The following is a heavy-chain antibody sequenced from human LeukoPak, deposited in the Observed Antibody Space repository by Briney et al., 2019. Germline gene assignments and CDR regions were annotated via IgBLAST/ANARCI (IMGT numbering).Heavy chain of an antibody. CDR1: GGSISSYY. CDR2: IYYSGST. V-gene: IGHV4-59*01. J-gene: IGHJ3*02. CDR3: ARDNDAFDI. Sequence: SETLSLTCTVSGGSISSYYWSWIRQPPGKGLEWIGYIYYSGSTNYNPSLKSRVTISVDTSKNQSSLKLSSVTAADTAVYYCARDNDAFDIWGQGTMVTVSS.